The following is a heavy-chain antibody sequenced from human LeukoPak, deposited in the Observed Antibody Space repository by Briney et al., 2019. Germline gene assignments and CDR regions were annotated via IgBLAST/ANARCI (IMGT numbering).Heavy chain of an antibody. CDR2: IYSGGST. CDR1: GFTVSSNY. J-gene: IGHJ6*02. CDR3: ARGFIAVAGTRRSSYYYGMDV. V-gene: IGHV3-53*01. D-gene: IGHD6-19*01. Sequence: GGSLRLSCAASGFTVSSNYMSWVRQAPGKGLEWVSVIYSGGSTYYADSVKGRFTISRDNSKNTLYLQMNSLRAEDTAVYYCARGFIAVAGTRRSSYYYGMDVWGQGTTVTVSS.